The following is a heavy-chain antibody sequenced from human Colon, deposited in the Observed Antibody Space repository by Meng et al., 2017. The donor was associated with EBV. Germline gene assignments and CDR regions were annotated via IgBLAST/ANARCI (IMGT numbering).Heavy chain of an antibody. Sequence: QVDLLESGPGLVEPSRTLSLTCDLAGDSMSKNNGWTWFRQPTGKGLEWIGEIYHDGTFNHDPSRRGRATISVDMSKKQFSLNLRSVTAADTAVYYCARTGVGLAFDYWGLGTLVTVSS. D-gene: IGHD2-8*01. V-gene: IGHV4-4*02. CDR2: IYHDGTF. CDR1: GDSMSKNNG. J-gene: IGHJ4*02. CDR3: ARTGVGLAFDY.